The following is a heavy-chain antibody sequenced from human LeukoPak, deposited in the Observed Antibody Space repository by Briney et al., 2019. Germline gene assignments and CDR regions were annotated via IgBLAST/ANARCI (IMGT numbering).Heavy chain of an antibody. D-gene: IGHD2/OR15-2a*01. J-gene: IGHJ4*02. CDR3: ARLNIGSYYFDY. CDR1: GYTFTNYF. Sequence: GASVKVSCKAHGYTFTNYFIHWVRQAPGQWFEWMGRINAGNGDTQYSQKFQDRVTVTSDTSASTVDMELSRLTSEDTAMYYCARLNIGSYYFDYWGQGTLVTVSS. CDR2: INAGNGDT. V-gene: IGHV1-3*01.